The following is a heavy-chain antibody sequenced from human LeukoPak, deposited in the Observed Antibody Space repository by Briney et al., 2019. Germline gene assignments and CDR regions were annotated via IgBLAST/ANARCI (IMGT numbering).Heavy chain of an antibody. CDR3: ARGYSSGWYVNWFDP. CDR2: IYYSGST. J-gene: IGHJ5*02. CDR1: GGSISSYY. V-gene: IGHV4-59*01. D-gene: IGHD6-19*01. Sequence: SETLSLTCTVSGGSISSYYWSWIRQPPGKGLEWIGYIYYSGSTNYNPSLKSRVIISVDTSKNQFSLKLSSVTAADTAVYYCARGYSSGWYVNWFDPWGQGTLVTVSS.